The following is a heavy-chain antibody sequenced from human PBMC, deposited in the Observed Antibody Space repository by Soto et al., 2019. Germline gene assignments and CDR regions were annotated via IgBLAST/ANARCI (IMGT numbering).Heavy chain of an antibody. V-gene: IGHV4-30-2*01. CDR2: IYHSGST. CDR1: GGSISSGGYS. Sequence: SETLSLTCAVSGGSISSGGYSWSWIRQPPGKGLEWIGYIYHSGSTYYNPSLKSRVTISVDRSKNQFSLKLSFVTAADTAVYYCARRLGDWFDPWGQGTLVTVSS. CDR3: ARRLGDWFDP. J-gene: IGHJ5*02. D-gene: IGHD3-16*01.